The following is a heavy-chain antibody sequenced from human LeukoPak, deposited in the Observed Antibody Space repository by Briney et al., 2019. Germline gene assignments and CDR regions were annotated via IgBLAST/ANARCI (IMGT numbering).Heavy chain of an antibody. CDR3: ARHRYYFDY. CDR1: GFAFNSYS. CDR2: ITTSSTYM. V-gene: IGHV3-21*01. Sequence: GGSLRLSCAASGFAFNSYSMNWVRQAPGKGLEWVASITTSSTYMHYADSAKGRFPISRANAKNSLYLQMNRLRADDTAVYFCARHRYYFDYWGQGTLVNVSS. J-gene: IGHJ4*02.